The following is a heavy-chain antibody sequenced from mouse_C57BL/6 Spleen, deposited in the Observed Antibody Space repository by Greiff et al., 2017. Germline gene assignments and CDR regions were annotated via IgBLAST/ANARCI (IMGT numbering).Heavy chain of an antibody. CDR2: IYTGSGNT. Sequence: QVQLQQSGAELVRPGASVKLSCKASGYTFTDYYMNWVKQRPGQGLEWIARIYTGSGNTYYTEKFKGKATLTAEKSSSTAYMQLSSLTSEDSAVYFCASCDDYDNRDAMDYWGQGTSVTVSS. D-gene: IGHD2-4*01. CDR3: ASCDDYDNRDAMDY. J-gene: IGHJ4*01. V-gene: IGHV1-76*01. CDR1: GYTFTDYY.